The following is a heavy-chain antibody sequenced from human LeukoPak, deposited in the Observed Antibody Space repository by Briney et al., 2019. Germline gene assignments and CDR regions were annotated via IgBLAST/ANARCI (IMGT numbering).Heavy chain of an antibody. Sequence: ASETLSLTCAVYGGSFSGYYWSWIRQPPGKGLEWIGEINHSGSTNYNPSLKSRVTISVDTSKNQFSLKLSSVTAADTAVYYCATGFYDFWSGYYSPQPPDAFDIWGQGTIVTVSS. CDR2: INHSGST. V-gene: IGHV4-34*01. CDR1: GGSFSGYY. CDR3: ATGFYDFWSGYYSPQPPDAFDI. D-gene: IGHD3-3*01. J-gene: IGHJ3*02.